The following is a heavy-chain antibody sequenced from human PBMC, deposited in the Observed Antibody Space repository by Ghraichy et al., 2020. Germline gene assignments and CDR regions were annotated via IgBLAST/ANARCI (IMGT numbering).Heavy chain of an antibody. CDR2: INHSGST. Sequence: SETLSLTCAVYGGSFSGYYWSWIRQPPGKGLEWIGEINHSGSTNYNPSLKSRVTISVDTSKNQFSLKLSSVTAADTAVYYCARDKLRYFDWFPPEGYGMDVWGQGTTVTVSS. CDR3: ARDKLRYFDWFPPEGYGMDV. V-gene: IGHV4-34*01. D-gene: IGHD3-9*01. J-gene: IGHJ6*02. CDR1: GGSFSGYY.